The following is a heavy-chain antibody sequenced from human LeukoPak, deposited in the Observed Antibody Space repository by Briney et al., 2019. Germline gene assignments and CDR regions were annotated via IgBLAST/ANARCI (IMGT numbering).Heavy chain of an antibody. Sequence: SETLSLTCSVSGGSIRSSFYWGWIRQPPGKGLEWIGSIYYSGSTYYNPSLKSRVTISVDTSKNQFSLKLSSVTAADTAVYYCAREVGAIFGVVPISFDYWGQGTLVTVSS. CDR2: IYYSGST. CDR1: GGSIRSSFY. V-gene: IGHV4-39*07. D-gene: IGHD3-3*01. J-gene: IGHJ4*02. CDR3: AREVGAIFGVVPISFDY.